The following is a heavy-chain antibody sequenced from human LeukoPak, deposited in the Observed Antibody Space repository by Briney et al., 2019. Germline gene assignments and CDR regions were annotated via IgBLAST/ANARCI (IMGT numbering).Heavy chain of an antibody. D-gene: IGHD3-22*01. CDR3: TRPSFDSSVSGVVY. CDR1: GFTFSGSA. V-gene: IGHV3-73*01. J-gene: IGHJ4*02. CDR2: IRSKANNYAT. Sequence: GGSLRLSCATSGFTFSGSAIHWVRQASGKGLERVGRIRSKANNYATTDVASVRGRFTISRDDSKNTAYLQMNSLKTEDTAVYYCTRPSFDSSVSGVVYWGQGTLVTVSS.